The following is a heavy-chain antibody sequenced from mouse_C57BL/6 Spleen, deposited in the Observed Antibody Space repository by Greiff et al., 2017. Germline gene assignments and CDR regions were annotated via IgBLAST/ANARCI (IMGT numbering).Heavy chain of an antibody. J-gene: IGHJ2*01. D-gene: IGHD2-2*01. CDR1: GYAFSSSW. CDR3: ARNGYDGFDY. Sequence: VQLQESGPELVKPGASVKISCKASGYAFSSSWMHWVKQRPGKGLEWIGRIYPGDGDTNYNGKFKGKATLTADKSTSTAYMQRSSLPSEDSAVYFCARNGYDGFDYWGQGTTLTVSS. V-gene: IGHV1-82*01. CDR2: IYPGDGDT.